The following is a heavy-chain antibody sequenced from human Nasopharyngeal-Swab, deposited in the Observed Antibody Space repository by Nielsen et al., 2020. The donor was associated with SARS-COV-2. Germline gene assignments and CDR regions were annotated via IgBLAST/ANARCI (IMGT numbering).Heavy chain of an antibody. V-gene: IGHV3-73*01. CDR2: IRSKANSYAT. J-gene: IGHJ4*02. Sequence: GESLKISCAASGFTFSGSAMHWVRQASGKGLEWVGRIRSKANSYATAYAASVKGRFTISRDDSKNTAYLQMNSLKTEDTAVYYCIGVVAATLLSDPNMVTIDWGQGALVTVSS. D-gene: IGHD2-15*01. CDR3: IGVVAATLLSDPNMVTID. CDR1: GFTFSGSA.